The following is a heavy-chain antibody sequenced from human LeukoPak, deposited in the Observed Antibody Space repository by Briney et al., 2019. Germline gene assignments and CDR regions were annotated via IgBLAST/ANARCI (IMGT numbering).Heavy chain of an antibody. CDR2: ISSSSSYI. V-gene: IGHV3-21*01. D-gene: IGHD6-13*01. CDR3: ARDLIAAAGITRRSRRDNWFDP. Sequence: GGPLTLSCAARGFTFSRYGMNWVRQAPGKGVEGVSSISSSSSYIYYADSVKGRFTISRDNAKHSLYLQMNSLRAEDTAVYYCARDLIAAAGITRRSRRDNWFDPWGQGTLVTVSS. J-gene: IGHJ5*02. CDR1: GFTFSRYG.